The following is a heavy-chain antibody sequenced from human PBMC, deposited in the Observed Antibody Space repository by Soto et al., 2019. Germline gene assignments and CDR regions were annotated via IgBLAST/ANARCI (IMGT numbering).Heavy chain of an antibody. D-gene: IGHD3-3*01. J-gene: IGHJ5*02. V-gene: IGHV1-8*01. Sequence: QVQLVQSGAEVKRPGASVKVSCKASGYTFSSHDIIWVRQPAGQGLEWMGWMNPLKGLSKTTYLPNCRGRVVMTRDTFLCTAYLELSGLRSDDTAVYFCARGATADYDFWANPRGDWLDLWGQGTLLTVSS. CDR1: GYTFSSHD. CDR3: ARGATADYDFWANPRGDWLDL. CDR2: MNPLKGLSKT.